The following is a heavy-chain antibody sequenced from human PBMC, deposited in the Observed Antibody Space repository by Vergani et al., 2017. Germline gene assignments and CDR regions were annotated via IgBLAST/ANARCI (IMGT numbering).Heavy chain of an antibody. D-gene: IGHD6-13*01. CDR3: ARERIAAAVVIYYYGMDV. V-gene: IGHV3-64*04. Sequence: VQLVESGGGLVQPGGSLRLSCSASGFTFSSYAMHWVRQAPGKGLEYVSAISSNGGSTYYADSVKGRFTISRDNSKNTLYLQMNSLRAEDTAVYYCARERIAAAVVIYYYGMDVWGQGTTVTVSS. CDR2: ISSNGGST. J-gene: IGHJ6*02. CDR1: GFTFSSYA.